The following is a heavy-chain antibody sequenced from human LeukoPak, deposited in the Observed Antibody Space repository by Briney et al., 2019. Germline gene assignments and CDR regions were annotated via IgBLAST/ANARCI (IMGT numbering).Heavy chain of an antibody. V-gene: IGHV4-38-2*02. CDR3: ARDLRSHGGTT. CDR2: IYHSGST. J-gene: IGHJ5*02. Sequence: SETLSLTCAVSGYSISSGYYWGWIRQPPGKGLEWIGSIYHSGSTYYNPSLKSRVTISVDTSKNQFSLKLSSVTAADTAVYYCARDLRSHGGTTWGQGTPVTVSS. CDR1: GYSISSGYY. D-gene: IGHD4-23*01.